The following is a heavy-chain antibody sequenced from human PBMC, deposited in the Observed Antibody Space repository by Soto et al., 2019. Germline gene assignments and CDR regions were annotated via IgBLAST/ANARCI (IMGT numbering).Heavy chain of an antibody. CDR3: AHGTYSHWGGVNFDY. Sequence: QITLKESGPTLVKPTQTLTLTCTFSGFSLSTRDVAVGWIRQPPGKALEWLALIYWDDDKRYTPSLRSRFTITKGSSKNQVVLSMTNMDPVDTATYYCAHGTYSHWGGVNFDYWGEGTLVIVSS. CDR2: IYWDDDK. V-gene: IGHV2-5*02. D-gene: IGHD3-16*01. CDR1: GFSLSTRDVA. J-gene: IGHJ4*02.